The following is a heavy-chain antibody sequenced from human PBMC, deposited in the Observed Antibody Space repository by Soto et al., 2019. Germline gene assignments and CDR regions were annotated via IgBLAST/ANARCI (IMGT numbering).Heavy chain of an antibody. J-gene: IGHJ6*02. Sequence: QVQLVEAGGGVVQPGRSLRLSCAASGFTFSSYGMHWVRQAPGKGLEWVAVISYDGSNKYYADSVKGRFTISRDNSKNTLYLQMNSLRAEDTAVYYCAKVARFEDYSYYYYYYGMDVWGQGTTVTVSS. V-gene: IGHV3-30*18. D-gene: IGHD2-15*01. CDR3: AKVARFEDYSYYYYYYGMDV. CDR1: GFTFSSYG. CDR2: ISYDGSNK.